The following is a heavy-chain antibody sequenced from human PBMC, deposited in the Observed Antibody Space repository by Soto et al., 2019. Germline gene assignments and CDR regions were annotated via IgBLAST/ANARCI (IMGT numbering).Heavy chain of an antibody. CDR3: ARVDYADWSIHPYRFDY. D-gene: IGHD3-9*01. V-gene: IGHV5-51*01. CDR2: ISPGDSDT. Sequence: LGESLKISCKGSGYRFTNYWITWVRQVPGKGLEWMGIISPGDSDTTYSPSFQDQITISADTSINTAYLQWGSLQASDTALYYCARVDYADWSIHPYRFDYWGHGTLVTVSS. J-gene: IGHJ4*01. CDR1: GYRFTNYW.